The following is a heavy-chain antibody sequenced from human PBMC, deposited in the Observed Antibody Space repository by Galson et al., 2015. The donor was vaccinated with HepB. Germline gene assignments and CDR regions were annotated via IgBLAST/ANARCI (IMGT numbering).Heavy chain of an antibody. J-gene: IGHJ5*02. CDR1: GFTLSSDA. CDR2: ISGTGGTT. Sequence: SLRLSLAGSGFTLSSDAMSWVRQAPGQGLEWVSSISGTGGTTYYADSVKGRLTISRDNYKNALYLQMNSLRAEDTAVYYCHCSSSTCYGRFDPWGQGTLVTVFS. V-gene: IGHV3-23*01. CDR3: HCSSSTCYGRFDP. D-gene: IGHD2-2*01.